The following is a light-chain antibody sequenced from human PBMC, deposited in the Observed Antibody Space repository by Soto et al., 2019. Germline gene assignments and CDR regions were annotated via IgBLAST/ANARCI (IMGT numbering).Light chain of an antibody. V-gene: IGKV1-16*01. CDR2: AAS. CDR1: QDISNY. CDR3: QQYYSYPIT. Sequence: DIQMTQSPSSLSASVGDRVTITCQASQDISNYLNWYQQKPGKAPKLLIYAASPLQSGVPSRFSGSGSGTDFTLTISCLQSEDFATYYCQQYYSYPITFGQGTRLEIK. J-gene: IGKJ5*01.